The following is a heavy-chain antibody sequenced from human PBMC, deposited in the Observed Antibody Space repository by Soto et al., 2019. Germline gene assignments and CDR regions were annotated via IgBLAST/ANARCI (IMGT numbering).Heavy chain of an antibody. J-gene: IGHJ4*02. CDR2: IYYSGST. Sequence: SETLSLTCTVSGGSISSYYWSWIRQPPGKGLEWIGYIYYSGSTNYNPSLKSRVTISVDTSKNQFSLKLSSVSAADTAVYYCARQLYSSSPHDYWGQGTLVTVSS. V-gene: IGHV4-59*08. CDR1: GGSISSYY. D-gene: IGHD6-6*01. CDR3: ARQLYSSSPHDY.